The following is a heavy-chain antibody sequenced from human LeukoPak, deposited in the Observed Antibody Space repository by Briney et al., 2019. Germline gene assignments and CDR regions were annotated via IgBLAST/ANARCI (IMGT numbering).Heavy chain of an antibody. CDR3: ARAPTSEQQLHFDY. Sequence: GGSLRLSCTASGFILSSYSMNCIRQAPGKGLEWVSSISSSSNYIYYADSVKGRFTISRDNAKNSLLLQMNSLRTEDTAVYYCARAPTSEQQLHFDYWGQGTLVTVSS. V-gene: IGHV3-21*01. CDR2: ISSSSNYI. J-gene: IGHJ4*02. CDR1: GFILSSYS. D-gene: IGHD6-13*01.